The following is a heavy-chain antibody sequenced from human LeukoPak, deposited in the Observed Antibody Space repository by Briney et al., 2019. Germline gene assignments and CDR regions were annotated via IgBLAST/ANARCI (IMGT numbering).Heavy chain of an antibody. Sequence: GGSLRLSCAASGFTFSSYEMNWVRQAPGKGLEWISCISSDGSMIGYADSVKGRFTISRDNTKNSVYLQMNSLRAEDTAVYYCTSASYLTWGQGTLVTVSS. V-gene: IGHV3-48*03. CDR3: TSASYLT. CDR2: ISSDGSMI. D-gene: IGHD1-26*01. J-gene: IGHJ4*02. CDR1: GFTFSSYE.